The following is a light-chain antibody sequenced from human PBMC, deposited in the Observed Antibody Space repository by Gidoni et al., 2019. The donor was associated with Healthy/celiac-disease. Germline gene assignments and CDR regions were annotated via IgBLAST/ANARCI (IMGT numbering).Light chain of an antibody. CDR1: SPNIGAGYD. V-gene: IGLV1-40*01. CDR3: QSYDSSLSGSVV. Sequence: QSVLTQPPSASGAPGQRVTISCTGTSPNIGAGYDVHWYQQLPGTAPKLLINGNSNRPSGVPDRFSGSKSGTSASLAITGLQAEDEADYYCQSYDSSLSGSVVFGGGTKLTVL. J-gene: IGLJ2*01. CDR2: GNS.